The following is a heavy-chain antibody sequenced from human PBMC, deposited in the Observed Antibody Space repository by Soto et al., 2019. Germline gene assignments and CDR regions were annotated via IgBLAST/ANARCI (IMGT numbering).Heavy chain of an antibody. CDR1: GFTFSSYA. V-gene: IGHV3-30-3*01. CDR3: ARDHGNYYDSSGYYWFNP. J-gene: IGHJ5*02. D-gene: IGHD3-22*01. CDR2: ISYDGSTK. Sequence: PGGSLRLSCAASGFTFSSYAMHWVRQAPGKGLEWVALISYDGSTKYYADSVKGRFTFSRDNSKNTLYLQMNSLRAEDTAVYYCARDHGNYYDSSGYYWFNPWGQGTLVTVSS.